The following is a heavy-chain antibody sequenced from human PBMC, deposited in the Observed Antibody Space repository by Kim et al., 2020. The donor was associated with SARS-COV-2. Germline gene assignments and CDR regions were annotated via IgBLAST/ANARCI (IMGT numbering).Heavy chain of an antibody. J-gene: IGHJ6*02. D-gene: IGHD6-19*01. V-gene: IGHV3-48*02. CDR1: GFTFSYYS. CDR3: AREGQWLSLYYYGMDV. Sequence: GGSLRLSCAASGFTFSYYSMNWVRQAPGKGLEWVSYISSSSPIYYPDSVKGRFTVSRDNAKNSLYLQMNSLRDEDTAVYYCAREGQWLSLYYYGMDVWGQGTTVTVSS. CDR2: ISSSSPI.